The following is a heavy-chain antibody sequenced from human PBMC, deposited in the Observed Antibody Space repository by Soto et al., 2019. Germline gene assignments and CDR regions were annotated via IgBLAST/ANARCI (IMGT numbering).Heavy chain of an antibody. J-gene: IGHJ5*02. V-gene: IGHV4-61*08. CDR3: ARQGGDGYNWLLRFDP. Sequence: PSETLSLTCTVSGGSISSGDYYWSWIRQPPGKGLEWIGYIYYSGSTNYNPSLKSRVTISVDTSKNQFSLKLSSVTAADTAVYYCARQGGDGYNWLLRFDPWGQGTLVTV. CDR2: IYYSGST. D-gene: IGHD5-12*01. CDR1: GGSISSGDYY.